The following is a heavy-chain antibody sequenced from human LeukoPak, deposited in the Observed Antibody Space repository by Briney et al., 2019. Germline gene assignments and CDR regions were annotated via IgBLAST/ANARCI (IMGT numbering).Heavy chain of an antibody. CDR1: GFTFSDYA. J-gene: IGHJ6*03. Sequence: GGSLRLSCAASGFTFSDYAMSWVRQAPGKGLEWLSVISGGSSGSTYYADSVTGRFTVSRDNSKNTLYLQMNSLRAEDTAVYYCAKDPGRETHDYGDYAVRGSYYYYYYMDVWGKGTTVTISS. V-gene: IGHV3-23*01. D-gene: IGHD4-17*01. CDR3: AKDPGRETHDYGDYAVRGSYYYYYYMDV. CDR2: ISGGSSGST.